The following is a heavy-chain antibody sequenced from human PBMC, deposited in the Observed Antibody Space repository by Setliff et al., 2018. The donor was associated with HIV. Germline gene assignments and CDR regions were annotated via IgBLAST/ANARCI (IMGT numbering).Heavy chain of an antibody. J-gene: IGHJ4*02. CDR3: ARLPVFGVVIIGSYFDY. V-gene: IGHV4-39*01. CDR2: IYYSGST. D-gene: IGHD3-3*01. Sequence: SETLSLTCTVSGGSISSSSYYWGWIRQPPGKGLEWIGSIYYSGSTYYNPSLKSRVTISVDPSKNQFSLKLSSVTAADTAVYYCARLPVFGVVIIGSYFDYWGQGTLVTVSS. CDR1: GGSISSSSYY.